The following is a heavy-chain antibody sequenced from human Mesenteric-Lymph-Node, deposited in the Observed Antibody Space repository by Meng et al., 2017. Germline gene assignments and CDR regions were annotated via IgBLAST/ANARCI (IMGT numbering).Heavy chain of an antibody. V-gene: IGHV3-30*07. CDR2: ISYDGSNK. Sequence: GESLKISCAASGFTFSSYAMHWVRQAPGKGLEWVAVISYDGSNKYYGDSVKGRFTISRDNSKNTLYLQMNSLRAEDTAVYYCAKDAVSGSSDYFDSWGQGTPVTGAS. D-gene: IGHD1-26*01. CDR1: GFTFSSYA. CDR3: AKDAVSGSSDYFDS. J-gene: IGHJ4*02.